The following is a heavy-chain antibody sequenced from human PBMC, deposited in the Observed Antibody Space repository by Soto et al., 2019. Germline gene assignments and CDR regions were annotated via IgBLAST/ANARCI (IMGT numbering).Heavy chain of an antibody. J-gene: IGHJ4*02. CDR1: GFTLGNYW. V-gene: IGHV3-30*18. CDR3: AKGEVRGIIPSYFDY. D-gene: IGHD3-10*01. Sequence: PGGSLRLSCLASGFTLGNYWMSWVRQAPGKGLEWVARISNDGSNEYYVDSVKGRFTISRDNSKNTLYLQMDSLRAEDTAVYYCAKGEVRGIIPSYFDYWGLGTLVTVSS. CDR2: ISNDGSNE.